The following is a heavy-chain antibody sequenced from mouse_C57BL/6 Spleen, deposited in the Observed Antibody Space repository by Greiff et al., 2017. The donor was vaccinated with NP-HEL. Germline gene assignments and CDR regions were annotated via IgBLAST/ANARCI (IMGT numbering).Heavy chain of an antibody. J-gene: IGHJ3*01. Sequence: EVKLVESGGDLVKPGGSLKLSCAASGFTFSSYGMSWVRQTPDKRLEWVATISSGGSYTYYPDSVKGRFTISRDNAKNTLYLQMSSLKSEDTAMYYCASADGDGCSYWGHGGLGTVS. CDR3: ASADGDGCSY. CDR2: ISSGGSYT. V-gene: IGHV5-6*01. CDR1: GFTFSSYG. D-gene: IGHD2-13*01.